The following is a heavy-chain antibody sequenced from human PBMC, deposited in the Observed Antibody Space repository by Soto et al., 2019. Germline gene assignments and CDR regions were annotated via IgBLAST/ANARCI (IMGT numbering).Heavy chain of an antibody. CDR2: ISYDGSNK. V-gene: IGHV3-30*18. CDR3: AKAARSGRRGDDAFDI. Sequence: GGSLRLSCAASGFTFSSYGMHWVRQAPGKGLEWVAVISYDGSNKYYADSVKGRFTISRDNSKNTLYLQMNSLRAEDTAVYYCAKAARSGRRGDDAFDIWGQGTMVTVS. D-gene: IGHD6-19*01. CDR1: GFTFSSYG. J-gene: IGHJ3*02.